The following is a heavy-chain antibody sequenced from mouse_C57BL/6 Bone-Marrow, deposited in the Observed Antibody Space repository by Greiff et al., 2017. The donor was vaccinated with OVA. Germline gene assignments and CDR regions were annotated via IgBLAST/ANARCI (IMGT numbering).Heavy chain of an antibody. D-gene: IGHD5-5*01. CDR2: ISDGGSYT. J-gene: IGHJ4*01. CDR1: GFTFSSYA. V-gene: IGHV5-4*01. Sequence: EVQLVESGGGLVKPGGSLKLSCAASGFTFSSYAMSWVRQTPEKRLEWVATISDGGSYTYYPDNVKGRFTISRDNAKNNLYLQMSHLKSEDTAMYYCARGWDYLYAMDYWGQGTSVTVSS. CDR3: ARGWDYLYAMDY.